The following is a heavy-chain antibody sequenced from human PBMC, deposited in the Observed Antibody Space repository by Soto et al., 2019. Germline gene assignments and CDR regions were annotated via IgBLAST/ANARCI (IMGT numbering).Heavy chain of an antibody. J-gene: IGHJ5*02. CDR2: MNPNSGNT. CDR1: GYTFTSYD. CDR3: ARGLLWFGELLGWFDP. Sequence: QVQLVQSGAEVKKPGASVKVSCKASGYTFTSYDVNWVRQATGQGLEWMGWMNPNSGNTGYAQKFQGRVTMTRKTAISTAYMELSSLRSEDTAVYYCARGLLWFGELLGWFDPWGQGTLVTVSS. V-gene: IGHV1-8*01. D-gene: IGHD3-10*01.